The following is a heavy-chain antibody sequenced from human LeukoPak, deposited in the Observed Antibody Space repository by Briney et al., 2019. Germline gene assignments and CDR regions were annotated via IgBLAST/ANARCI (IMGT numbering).Heavy chain of an antibody. J-gene: IGHJ4*02. Sequence: GGSLRLSCAASGFTVSSNYMSLVRQAPGKGLEWVSVIYSGGNTYYADSVKGRFTISRDNSKNTVYLQMNSLRAEDTAMYYCARALPFDCWGQGTLVTVSS. CDR2: IYSGGNT. CDR1: GFTVSSNY. V-gene: IGHV3-66*01. CDR3: ARALPFDC.